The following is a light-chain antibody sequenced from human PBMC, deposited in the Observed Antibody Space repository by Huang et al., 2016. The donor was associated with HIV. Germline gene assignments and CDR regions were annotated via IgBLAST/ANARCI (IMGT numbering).Light chain of an antibody. V-gene: IGKV1-33*01. J-gene: IGKJ3*01. Sequence: DIQLTQSPSSLSAYVGDRVTLTCQATQGISTYLNWYQQRPGKAPKLLLYDASHLATGGPSRFTGSGSGTDFNLTITSLQPEDIATYYCQQLHNLPLTFGPGTKVDTK. CDR3: QQLHNLPLT. CDR2: DAS. CDR1: QGISTY.